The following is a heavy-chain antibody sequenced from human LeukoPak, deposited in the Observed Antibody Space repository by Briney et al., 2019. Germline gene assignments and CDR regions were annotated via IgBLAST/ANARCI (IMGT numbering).Heavy chain of an antibody. J-gene: IGHJ4*02. D-gene: IGHD3-22*01. CDR1: GGSISSYY. CDR3: ARAAYYYDSSGYYYASFYFDY. V-gene: IGHV4-59*01. CDR2: IYYSGST. Sequence: SKTLSLTRTVSGGSISSYYWSWIRQPPGKGLEWIGYIYYSGSTNYNPSLKSRVTISVDTSKNQFSLKLSSVTAADTAVYYCARAAYYYDSSGYYYASFYFDYWGQGTLVTVSS.